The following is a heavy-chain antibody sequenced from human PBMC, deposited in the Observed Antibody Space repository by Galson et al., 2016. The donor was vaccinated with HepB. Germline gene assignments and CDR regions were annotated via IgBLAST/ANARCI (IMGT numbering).Heavy chain of an antibody. V-gene: IGHV3-53*01. CDR3: AGRHSQWPH. CDR2: IYSGGST. D-gene: IGHD6-19*01. J-gene: IGHJ4*02. Sequence: EWVLLIYSGGSTSYADSVKGRFTISRDSSQNTLYLQMNSLRAEDTAVYYCAGRHSQWPHWGQGTLVTVSS.